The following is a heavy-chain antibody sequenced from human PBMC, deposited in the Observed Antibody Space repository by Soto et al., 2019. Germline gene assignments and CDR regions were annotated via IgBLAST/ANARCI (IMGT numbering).Heavy chain of an antibody. J-gene: IGHJ6*02. CDR2: INPSGGST. CDR1: GYTFTSYY. CDR3: ARVIADTAMVTGYYYYGMDV. V-gene: IGHV1-46*01. Sequence: ASVKVSCKASGYTFTSYYMHWVRQAPGQGLEWMGRINPSGGSTNYAQKFQGRVTITADKSTSTAYTELSSLRSEDTAVYYCARVIADTAMVTGYYYYGMDVWGQGTTVTVSS. D-gene: IGHD5-18*01.